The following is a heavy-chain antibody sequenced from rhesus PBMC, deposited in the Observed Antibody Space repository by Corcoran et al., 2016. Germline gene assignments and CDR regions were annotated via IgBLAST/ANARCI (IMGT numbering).Heavy chain of an antibody. D-gene: IGHD6-43*01. Sequence: QVQLQESGPGLVKPSETLSLTCAVSGGSMSGYYWSWIRQPPGKGLEWIGRISDSGGRTTYTPSGKSRVTISKDKSKKQFSLKLTAVTAADTAVYYCARRPAAAKFSLDVWGRGLLVTVSS. CDR3: ARRPAAAKFSLDV. J-gene: IGHJ5-2*02. CDR2: ISDSGGRT. V-gene: IGHV4-173*01. CDR1: GGSMSGYY.